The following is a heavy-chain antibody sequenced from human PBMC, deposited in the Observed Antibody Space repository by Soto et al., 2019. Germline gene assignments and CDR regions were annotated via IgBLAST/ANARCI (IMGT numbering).Heavy chain of an antibody. Sequence: QITSKESGPTLVKPTQTLTLTCTFSGFSLSTSGVGVGWIRQPPGKALEWLALIYWNDDKRYSPSLKGRLTITKDTSKNQVVLTMTNMDPVDTATYYCAHRDSSAKLGAFDIWGQGTMVTVSS. V-gene: IGHV2-5*01. D-gene: IGHD3-22*01. J-gene: IGHJ3*02. CDR3: AHRDSSAKLGAFDI. CDR2: IYWNDDK. CDR1: GFSLSTSGVG.